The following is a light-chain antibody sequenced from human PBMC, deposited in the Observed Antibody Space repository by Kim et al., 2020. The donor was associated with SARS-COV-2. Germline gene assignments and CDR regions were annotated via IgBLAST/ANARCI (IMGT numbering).Light chain of an antibody. J-gene: IGLJ3*02. V-gene: IGLV1-47*01. CDR2: RNN. CDR1: SSNIGSNY. Sequence: GQRITISCSRSSSNIGSNYVYWYQQLPGTAPKLLIYRNNQRPSGVPDRFSGSKSGTSASLAISGLRSEDEADYYCAAWDDSLSGWVFGGGTKLTVL. CDR3: AAWDDSLSGWV.